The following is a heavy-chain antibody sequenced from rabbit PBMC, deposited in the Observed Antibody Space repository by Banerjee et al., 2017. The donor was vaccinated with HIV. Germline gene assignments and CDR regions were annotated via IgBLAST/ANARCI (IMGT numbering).Heavy chain of an antibody. Sequence: QEQLVESGGGLVTLGGSLTLTCTASGFSFSSYWMWWVRQAPGKGLEWIACIYTGDGNTYYASWAKGRFTISKTSSTTVTLQMTSLTAADTATYFCAREESDGGGHLKLWGQGTLVTVS. V-gene: IGHV1S45*01. CDR3: AREESDGGGHLKL. D-gene: IGHD2-1*01. CDR1: GFSFSSYW. CDR2: IYTGDGNT. J-gene: IGHJ4*01.